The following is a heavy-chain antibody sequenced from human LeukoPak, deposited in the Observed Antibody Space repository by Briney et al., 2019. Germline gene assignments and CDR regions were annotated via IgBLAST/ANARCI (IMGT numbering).Heavy chain of an antibody. CDR2: IIPIFGTA. CDR1: GGTFSSYA. D-gene: IGHD3-22*01. CDR3: ARDYYDSSGYYNDY. J-gene: IGHJ4*02. Sequence: SVKVSCKASGGTFSSYAISWVRQAPGQGLEWMGRIIPIFGTANYAQKFQGRVTITTDESTSTAYMELSGLRSEDTAVYYCARDYYDSSGYYNDYWGQGTLVTVSS. V-gene: IGHV1-69*05.